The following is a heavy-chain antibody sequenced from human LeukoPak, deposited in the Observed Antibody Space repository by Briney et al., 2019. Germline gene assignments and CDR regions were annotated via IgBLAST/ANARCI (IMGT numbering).Heavy chain of an antibody. V-gene: IGHV4-39*01. CDR2: IYYSGST. CDR1: GGSIINNAYY. Sequence: SETLSLTCTVSGGSIINNAYYWAWIRQPPGKGLEWIGSIYYSGSTHYNPSLKSRLTISVDTSKNQFSLNPNSVTAADTAVYYCARNETTGLQRTPYYHSYVDVWGKGTTVTVSS. J-gene: IGHJ6*03. D-gene: IGHD4-11*01. CDR3: ARNETTGLQRTPYYHSYVDV.